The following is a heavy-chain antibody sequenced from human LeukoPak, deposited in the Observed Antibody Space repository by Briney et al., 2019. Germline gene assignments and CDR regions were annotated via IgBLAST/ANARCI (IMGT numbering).Heavy chain of an antibody. CDR3: ARQAYGSGSYSAH. V-gene: IGHV5-51*01. Sequence: GESLKISCKGSGYCFPNFWIGWVRQMPGKGLEWMGFIYPGDSDTRYSPSFQGQVTISADKSISTAYLQWNSLKASDTAMYYCARQAYGSGSYSAHWGQGTLVTVSS. CDR1: GYCFPNFW. J-gene: IGHJ4*02. CDR2: IYPGDSDT. D-gene: IGHD3-10*01.